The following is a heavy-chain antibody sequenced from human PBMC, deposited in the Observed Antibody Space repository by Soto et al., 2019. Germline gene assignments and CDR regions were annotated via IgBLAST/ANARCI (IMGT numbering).Heavy chain of an antibody. CDR3: AFFFKPTRAELLDY. J-gene: IGHJ4*02. D-gene: IGHD1-7*01. CDR1: GYTFTSYD. V-gene: IGHV1-8*01. Sequence: QVQLVQSGAEVKKPGASVTVSCKASGYTFTSYDINWVRQAPGQGLEWMGWRNPNSGNTGDAQKFQGRVTMTRNTSISTSDMELSSLRSEVTAVYYGAFFFKPTRAELLDYWGQGTLVTVSS. CDR2: RNPNSGNT.